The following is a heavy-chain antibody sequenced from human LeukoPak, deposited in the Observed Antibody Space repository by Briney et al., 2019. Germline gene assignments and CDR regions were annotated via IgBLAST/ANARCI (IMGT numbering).Heavy chain of an antibody. CDR3: ARDRRSSYTRDWFDP. D-gene: IGHD2-2*02. CDR2: IYYSGST. Sequence: ETLSLTCTVASASISSYYRSCIRQPPKKLQEWIGYIYYSGSTNYKPSLKSRVTISVDTSKNQFSLKLNSVTAADTAVYYCARDRRSSYTRDWFDPWGQGALVTVSS. V-gene: IGHV4-59*12. CDR1: SASISSYY. J-gene: IGHJ5*02.